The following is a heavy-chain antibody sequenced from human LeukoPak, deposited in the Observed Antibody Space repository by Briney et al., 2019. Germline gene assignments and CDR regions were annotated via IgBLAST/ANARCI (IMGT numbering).Heavy chain of an antibody. J-gene: IGHJ6*02. CDR2: ISSSSSYI. Sequence: GGSLRLSCAASGFTFSSYSMNWVRQAPGKGLEWVSSISSSSSYIYYADSVKGRFTISRDNAKNSLYLQMNSLRAEDTAVYYCARAVVVPAAMEYYYYYYGMDVWGQGTTVTVSS. D-gene: IGHD2-2*01. V-gene: IGHV3-21*01. CDR1: GFTFSSYS. CDR3: ARAVVVPAAMEYYYYYYGMDV.